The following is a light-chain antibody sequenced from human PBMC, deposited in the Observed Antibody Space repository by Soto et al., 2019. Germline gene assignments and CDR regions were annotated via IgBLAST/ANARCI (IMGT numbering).Light chain of an antibody. J-gene: IGKJ1*01. CDR1: QTIDSW. CDR3: TQFYNYPRT. V-gene: IGKV1-5*03. CDR2: KAS. Sequence: DIQMTQSPSTLSASVGDRVTITCRASQTIDSWLAWYQQRPGKPPNLLIYKASTLASGVPSRFSGSGSGTEFTLTINSLQPDDFRTYYCTQFYNYPRTFGQGTMVDIK.